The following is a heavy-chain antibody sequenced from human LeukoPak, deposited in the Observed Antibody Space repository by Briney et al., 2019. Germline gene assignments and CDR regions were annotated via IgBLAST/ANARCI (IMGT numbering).Heavy chain of an antibody. CDR1: GFIVSRNY. CDR2: IYSDGNT. CDR3: ARASPQQAFLFDY. D-gene: IGHD1/OR15-1a*01. V-gene: IGHV3-66*01. J-gene: IGHJ4*02. Sequence: GGSLRLSCAASGFIVSRNYMSWVRQAPGKGLEWVSVIYSDGNTYYADSVKGRFTISRDNSKNTLYLQMNSLRAEDTAIYYCARASPQQAFLFDYWGQGTLVTVSS.